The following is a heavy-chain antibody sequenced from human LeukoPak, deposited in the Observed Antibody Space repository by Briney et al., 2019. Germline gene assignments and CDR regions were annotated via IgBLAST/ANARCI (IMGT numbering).Heavy chain of an antibody. CDR3: ARAQTYMTTVVRYYFDY. D-gene: IGHD4-23*01. Sequence: SETLSLTCTVSGGSTSSGGYYWSWIRQHPGKGLERIGYIYYSGSTYYNPSLKSRVTISVDTSKNQFSLKLSSVTAADTAVYYCARAQTYMTTVVRYYFDYWGQGTLVTVSS. CDR2: IYYSGST. CDR1: GGSTSSGGYY. V-gene: IGHV4-31*03. J-gene: IGHJ4*02.